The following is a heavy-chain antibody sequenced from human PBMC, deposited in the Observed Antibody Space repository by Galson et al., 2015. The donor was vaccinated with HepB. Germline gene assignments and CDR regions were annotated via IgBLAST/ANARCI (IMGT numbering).Heavy chain of an antibody. Sequence: SLRLSCAASGFTFATYNMHWVRQAPGKGLEWVSSIYGSGSHKFHADSVKGRFTISRDNAKNSLSLQMNSLRVEDTAVYFCARDLGETSGYFRGTFGYWGPGTQVTVSS. V-gene: IGHV3-21*01. CDR3: ARDLGETSGYFRGTFGY. CDR2: IYGSGSHK. CDR1: GFTFATYN. D-gene: IGHD3-22*01. J-gene: IGHJ4*02.